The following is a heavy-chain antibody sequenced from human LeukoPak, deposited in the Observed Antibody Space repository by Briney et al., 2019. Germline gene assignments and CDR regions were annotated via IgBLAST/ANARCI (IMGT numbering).Heavy chain of an antibody. CDR3: AKDVGSTSLHFDC. D-gene: IGHD2-2*01. J-gene: IGHJ4*02. CDR2: ISWNSGSI. Sequence: GRSLRLSCAASGFTFDDYAMHWVRQAPGKGLEWVSGISWNSGSIGYADSVKGRFTISRDNAKNSLYLQMNSLRAEDTALYYCAKDVGSTSLHFDCWGQGTLVTVSS. CDR1: GFTFDDYA. V-gene: IGHV3-9*01.